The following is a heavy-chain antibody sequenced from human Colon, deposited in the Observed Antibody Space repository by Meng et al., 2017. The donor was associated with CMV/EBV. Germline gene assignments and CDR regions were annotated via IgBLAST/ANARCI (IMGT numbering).Heavy chain of an antibody. Sequence: GGSLRLSCAASGFTFSSYCMSWVRQSPGKGLEWVANIKQDGSEKYYADSVKGRFTISRDNSKNTLYLQMNSLRAEDTAVYYCAKDTPSLTYCSGGSCYGMDVWGQGTTVTVSS. CDR1: GFTFSSYC. CDR3: AKDTPSLTYCSGGSCYGMDV. D-gene: IGHD2-15*01. J-gene: IGHJ6*02. V-gene: IGHV3-7*01. CDR2: IKQDGSEK.